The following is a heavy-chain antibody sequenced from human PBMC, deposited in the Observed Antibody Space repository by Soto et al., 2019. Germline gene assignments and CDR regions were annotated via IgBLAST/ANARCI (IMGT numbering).Heavy chain of an antibody. Sequence: SETLSLTCAVSGGSISSSNWWSWVRQPPGKGLEWIGEIYHSGSTNYNPSLKSRVTISVDKSKNQFSLRLTSVTAADTAVYYCARVSGSYYYGMDVWGQGTTVTV. CDR2: IYHSGST. CDR3: ARVSGSYYYGMDV. D-gene: IGHD1-26*01. CDR1: GGSISSSNW. J-gene: IGHJ6*02. V-gene: IGHV4-4*02.